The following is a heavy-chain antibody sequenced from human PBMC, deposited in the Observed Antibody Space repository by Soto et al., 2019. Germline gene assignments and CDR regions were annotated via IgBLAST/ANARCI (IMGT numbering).Heavy chain of an antibody. CDR3: ARGYYSSGYWGGIDFDY. D-gene: IGHD3-22*01. V-gene: IGHV4-31*03. Sequence: SETLSLTCTVSGGSISSGAYYWSWIRQHPGKGLEWIGYIYYSGTTYYNPSLKSRLAIPVDRSKNQFSLKLSSVTAADTALYYCARGYYSSGYWGGIDFDYSCPGTLVTLSS. CDR2: IYYSGTT. CDR1: GGSISSGAYY. J-gene: IGHJ4*02.